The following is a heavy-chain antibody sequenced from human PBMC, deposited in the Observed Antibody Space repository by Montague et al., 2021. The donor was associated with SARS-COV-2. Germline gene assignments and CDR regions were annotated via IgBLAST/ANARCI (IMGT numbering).Heavy chain of an antibody. V-gene: IGHV4-39*07. D-gene: IGHD3-10*01. CDR3: AIPMVRGFSRAFDI. CDR2: IYYSGST. J-gene: IGHJ3*02. Sequence: ETLSLTCTVSGGSISSSSYYWGWIRQPPGKGLEWIGSIYYSGSTYYNPSLKGRVTISVDTSKNQFSLKLSSVTAADTAVYYCAIPMVRGFSRAFDIWGQGTMVTVSS. CDR1: GGSISSSSYY.